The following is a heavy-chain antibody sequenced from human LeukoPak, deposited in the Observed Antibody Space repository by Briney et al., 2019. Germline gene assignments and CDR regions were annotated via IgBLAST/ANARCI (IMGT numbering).Heavy chain of an antibody. V-gene: IGHV1-18*01. CDR1: GYTFTSYG. CDR3: ARAGYCSGGSCFGGLYYYYYMDV. Sequence: ASVKVSCKASGYTFTSYGISWVRQAPGQRLEWMGWISAYNGNTNYAQKLQGRVTMTTDTSTRTAYLELGSLRSDDTAVYYCARAGYCSGGSCFGGLYYYYYMDVWGKGTTVTVSS. J-gene: IGHJ6*03. CDR2: ISAYNGNT. D-gene: IGHD2-15*01.